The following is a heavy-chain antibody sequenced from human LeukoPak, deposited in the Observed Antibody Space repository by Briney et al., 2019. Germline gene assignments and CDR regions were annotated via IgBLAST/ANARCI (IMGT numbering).Heavy chain of an antibody. CDR3: ARVWDNPDGDDYYYYMDV. V-gene: IGHV4-59*01. D-gene: IGHD1-14*01. J-gene: IGHJ6*03. Sequence: SETLSLTCTVSGGSISSYYWSWIRQPPGKGLEWVGYIYYSGSTNYNPSLKSRVTISVDTSKNQFSLKLSSVTAADTAVYYCARVWDNPDGDDYYYYMDVWGKGTTVTVSS. CDR2: IYYSGST. CDR1: GGSISSYY.